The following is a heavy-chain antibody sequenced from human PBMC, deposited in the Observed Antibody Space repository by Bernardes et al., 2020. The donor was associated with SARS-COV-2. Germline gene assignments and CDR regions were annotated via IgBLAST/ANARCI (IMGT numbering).Heavy chain of an antibody. J-gene: IGHJ5*02. CDR1: GGSISSGDYY. D-gene: IGHD3-3*01. CDR2: IYYSGST. CDR3: ARVMGRITIFGVVIIGWFDP. Sequence: SETLSLTCTVSGGSISSGDYYWRWIRQPPGKGLEWIGYIYYSGSTYYNPSLKSRVTISVDTSKNQFSLKLSSVTAADTAVYYCARVMGRITIFGVVIIGWFDPWGQGTLVTVSS. V-gene: IGHV4-30-4*01.